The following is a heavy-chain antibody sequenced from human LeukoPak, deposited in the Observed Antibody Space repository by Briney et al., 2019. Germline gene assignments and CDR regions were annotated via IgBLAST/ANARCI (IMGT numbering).Heavy chain of an antibody. V-gene: IGHV3-23*01. CDR2: ISGSGGST. Sequence: HPGGSLRLSCAGSGLTFSSYAMSWVRQAPGKGLEWVSAISGSGGSTYYADSVKGRFTISRDNSKNTLYLQMNSLRAEDTAVYYCAKDCSSTSCHDAFDIWGQGTMVTVSS. CDR1: GLTFSSYA. J-gene: IGHJ3*02. CDR3: AKDCSSTSCHDAFDI. D-gene: IGHD2-2*01.